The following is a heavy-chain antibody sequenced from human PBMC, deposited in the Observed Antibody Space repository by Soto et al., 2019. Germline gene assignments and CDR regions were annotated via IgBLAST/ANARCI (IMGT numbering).Heavy chain of an antibody. Sequence: EVPLVESGGGLVQPGGSLRLSCAASGFTFSSYDMHWVRQATGKGLEWVSAIGTAGDTYYPGSVKGRFTISREIAKNSLYLQMNSLRAGDTAVYYCARVKYYYYMDVWGKGTTVTVSS. CDR3: ARVKYYYYMDV. J-gene: IGHJ6*03. CDR1: GFTFSSYD. CDR2: IGTAGDT. V-gene: IGHV3-13*01.